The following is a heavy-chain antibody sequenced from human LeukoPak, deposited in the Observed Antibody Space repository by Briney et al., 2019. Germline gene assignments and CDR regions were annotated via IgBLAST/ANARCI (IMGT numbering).Heavy chain of an antibody. D-gene: IGHD5-18*01. CDR3: ARRVGYSYGIDY. Sequence: SETLSLTCTVSGGSFSSYYWTWIRQPPGEGLEWIGYIDHSGSTNHNPSLKSRVTISSDTSKNQFSLKLSSVTAADTAVYYCARRVGYSYGIDYWGQGTLVTVSS. V-gene: IGHV4-59*12. J-gene: IGHJ4*02. CDR1: GGSFSSYY. CDR2: IDHSGST.